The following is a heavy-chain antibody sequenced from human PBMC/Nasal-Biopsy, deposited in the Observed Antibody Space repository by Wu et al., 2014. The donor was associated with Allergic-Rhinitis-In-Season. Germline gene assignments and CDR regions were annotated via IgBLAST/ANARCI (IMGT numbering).Heavy chain of an antibody. J-gene: IGHJ4*02. D-gene: IGHD6-19*01. CDR2: IYYSGTT. V-gene: IGHV4-59*01. CDR1: GGSINSYY. CDR3: VRGGYSGGWLRD. Sequence: TLSLTCTVSGGSINSYYWSWIRQPPGKGLEWIGYIYYSGTTKYNPSVKSRVTMSVDTSQNQFSLKLISVTAADTAVYYCVRGGYSGGWLRDWGQGVLVTVSS.